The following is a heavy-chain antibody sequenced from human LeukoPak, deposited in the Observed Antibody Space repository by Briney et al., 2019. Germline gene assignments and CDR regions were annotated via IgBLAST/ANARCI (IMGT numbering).Heavy chain of an antibody. D-gene: IGHD5-12*01. Sequence: SETLSLTCTVSGGSINSGGYYWGWIRQPPGKGLEWIGSIYYSGSTYYNPSLKSRVTISVDTSKNQFSLKLSSVTATDTAVYYCARHTSGSSRLFDYWGQGTLVTVSS. J-gene: IGHJ4*02. V-gene: IGHV4-39*01. CDR2: IYYSGST. CDR3: ARHTSGSSRLFDY. CDR1: GGSINSGGYY.